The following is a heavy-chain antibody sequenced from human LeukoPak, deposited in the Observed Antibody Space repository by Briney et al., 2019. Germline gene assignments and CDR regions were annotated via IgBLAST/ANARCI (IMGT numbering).Heavy chain of an antibody. Sequence: GGSLRLSCAASGFIFSNYAMTWVRQAPGKGLEWVSVISGSGDTTYYGDSVKGRFTISRDNSENTLFLQMNSLRDEDTAVYYCAREVDYGMDVWGKGTTVIVS. CDR2: ISGSGDTT. CDR1: GFIFSNYA. J-gene: IGHJ6*04. CDR3: AREVDYGMDV. D-gene: IGHD1-26*01. V-gene: IGHV3-23*01.